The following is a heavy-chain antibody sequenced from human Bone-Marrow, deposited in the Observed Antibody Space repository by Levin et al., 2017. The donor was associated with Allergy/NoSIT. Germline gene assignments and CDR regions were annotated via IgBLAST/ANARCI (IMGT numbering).Heavy chain of an antibody. CDR1: GFTFTRSA. CDR2: IVIGSDNT. CDR3: AADLPYYYDTSGYYSDYYGMDV. Sequence: SVKVSCKASGFTFTRSAVQWLRQARGQRLEWMGWIVIGSDNTKYAQKFHERVTFTRDTSTSTAYMELSSLRSEDTAVYYCAADLPYYYDTSGYYSDYYGMDVWGQGTTVTVSS. D-gene: IGHD3-22*01. J-gene: IGHJ6*02. V-gene: IGHV1-58*01.